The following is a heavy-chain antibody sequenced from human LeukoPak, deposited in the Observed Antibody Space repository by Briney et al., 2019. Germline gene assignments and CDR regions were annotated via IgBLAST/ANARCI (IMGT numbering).Heavy chain of an antibody. CDR3: ARGFLLRGGAHYYYYYGMDV. D-gene: IGHD3-10*01. CDR1: GGSFSGYY. Sequence: SETLSLTCAVYGGSFSGYYWSWIRHPPGKGLEWIGEINHSGSTNYNPSLKSRVTISVDTSKNQFSLKLSSVTAADTAVYYCARGFLLRGGAHYYYYYGMDVWGQGTTVTVSS. V-gene: IGHV4-34*01. CDR2: INHSGST. J-gene: IGHJ6*02.